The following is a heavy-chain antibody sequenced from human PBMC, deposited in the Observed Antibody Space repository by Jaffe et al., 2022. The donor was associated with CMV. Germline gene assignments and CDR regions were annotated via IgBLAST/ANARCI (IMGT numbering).Heavy chain of an antibody. J-gene: IGHJ6*03. D-gene: IGHD6-19*01. CDR2: IYYSGST. CDR3: ARAGSSGWSTWDYYYYMDV. CDR1: GGSISSYY. Sequence: QVQLQESGPGLVKPSETLSLTCTVSGGSISSYYWSWIRQPPGKGLEWIGYIYYSGSTNYNPSLKSRVTISVDTSKNQFSLKLSSVTAADTAVYYCARAGSSGWSTWDYYYYMDVWGKGTTVTVSS. V-gene: IGHV4-59*01.